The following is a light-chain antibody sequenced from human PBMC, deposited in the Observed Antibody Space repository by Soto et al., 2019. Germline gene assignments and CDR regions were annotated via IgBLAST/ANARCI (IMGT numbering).Light chain of an antibody. CDR2: AAS. V-gene: IGKV3-15*01. CDR1: QGVSSN. Sequence: ETLMTQSPATLFVSPGERATLSCRAGQGVSSNLAWYQQKPGKAPRLLIYAASTRPTGIPARFSGSGSGTEFTLTISSLQSEDFAVYYCQQYNNWPRTFGQGTKVEIK. J-gene: IGKJ1*01. CDR3: QQYNNWPRT.